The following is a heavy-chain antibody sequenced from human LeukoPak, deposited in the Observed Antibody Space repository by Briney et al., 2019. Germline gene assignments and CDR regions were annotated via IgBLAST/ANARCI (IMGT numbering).Heavy chain of an antibody. D-gene: IGHD2-2*01. CDR2: ISGDGGST. Sequence: GGSLRLSCAASGFTFDVYAMHWVRQAPGKGLEWVSLISGDGGSTYYADSVKGRFTISRDNSKNSLYLQMNSLRTEDTALYYCASGGDIVVVPAALMNVWGKGTTVTVSS. V-gene: IGHV3-43*02. CDR1: GFTFDVYA. CDR3: ASGGDIVVVPAALMNV. J-gene: IGHJ6*04.